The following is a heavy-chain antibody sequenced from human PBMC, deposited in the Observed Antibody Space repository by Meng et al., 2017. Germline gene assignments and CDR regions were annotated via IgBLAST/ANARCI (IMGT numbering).Heavy chain of an antibody. D-gene: IGHD3-16*01. J-gene: IGHJ4*02. CDR1: GDSVSSKSAA. Sequence: QLQLHQSGPGLGKPSPPLPLPCAISGDSVSSKSAAWNWIRQSPSRGLEWLGRTYYRSKWYNDYAVSVKSRITINPDTSKNQFSLQLNSVTPEDTAVYYCTRDPEGAWGQGTLVTVSS. V-gene: IGHV6-1*01. CDR2: TYYRSKWYN. CDR3: TRDPEGA.